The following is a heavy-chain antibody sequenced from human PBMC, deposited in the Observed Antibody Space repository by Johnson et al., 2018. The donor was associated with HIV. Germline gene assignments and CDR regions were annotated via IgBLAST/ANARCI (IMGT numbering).Heavy chain of an antibody. Sequence: LVESGGGLVKPGGSLRLSCAASGFSFSDFYMSWIRQAPGKGLEWISYMSSSGSTIYHAESVKGRFTISRDNSKNSLYLQMNSLRAEDTAVYYCARAYSYGAFDIWGLGTKVTVSS. CDR3: ARAYSYGAFDI. D-gene: IGHD5-18*01. CDR2: MSSSGSTI. J-gene: IGHJ3*02. CDR1: GFSFSDFY. V-gene: IGHV3-11*04.